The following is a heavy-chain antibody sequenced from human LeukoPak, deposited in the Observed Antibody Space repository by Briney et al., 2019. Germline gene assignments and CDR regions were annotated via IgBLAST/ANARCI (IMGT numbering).Heavy chain of an antibody. CDR2: IIPIFGTA. V-gene: IGHV1-69*13. J-gene: IGHJ4*02. Sequence: SVKVSCKASGGTFSSYAISWVRQAPGQGLEWMGGIIPIFGTANYAQKFQGRVTITADESTSTAYMELSSLRSGDTAVYYCARSKYCSGSSCFSNFDYWGQGTLVTVSS. CDR1: GGTFSSYA. CDR3: ARSKYCSGSSCFSNFDY. D-gene: IGHD2-15*01.